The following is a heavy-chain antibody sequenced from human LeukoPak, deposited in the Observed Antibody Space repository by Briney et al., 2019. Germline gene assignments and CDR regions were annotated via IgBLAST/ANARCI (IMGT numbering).Heavy chain of an antibody. CDR2: LSFDGSNK. CDR1: GFTFGSFA. V-gene: IGHV3-30*04. CDR3: AREGYYGSGSPPSLYFDY. J-gene: IGHJ4*02. Sequence: GGSWRLSWAASGFTFGSFARNWARRAPGKGREWVAVLSFDGSNKYYADSVKGRFTISRDNSRSTLYLQMNSLRPEDTAIYYCAREGYYGSGSPPSLYFDYWGQGTLVTVSS. D-gene: IGHD3-10*01.